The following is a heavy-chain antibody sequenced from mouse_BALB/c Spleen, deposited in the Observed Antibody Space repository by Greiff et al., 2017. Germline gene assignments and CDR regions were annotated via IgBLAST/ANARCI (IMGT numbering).Heavy chain of an antibody. J-gene: IGHJ4*01. CDR3: ARDPRYYAMDD. Sequence: EVQLQQSGPGLVKPSQSLSLTCSVTGYSITSGYYWNWIRQFPGNKLEWMGYISYDGSNNYNPSLKNRISITRDTSKNQFFLKLNSVTTEDTATYYCARDPRYYAMDDWGQGTSVTVSS. D-gene: IGHD2-10*02. CDR1: GYSITSGYY. V-gene: IGHV3-6*02. CDR2: ISYDGSN.